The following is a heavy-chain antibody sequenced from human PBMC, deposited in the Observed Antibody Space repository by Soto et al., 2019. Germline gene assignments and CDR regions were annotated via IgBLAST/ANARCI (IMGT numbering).Heavy chain of an antibody. V-gene: IGHV3-7*01. Sequence: GGSLILSCAASGFTISSYWMSWVRKAPGKGLEWVATIKQDGSEKYYVDSVKGRFTISRDNAKNSLYLQMNSLRAEDTAVYYCARVLTYYDYIWGSYRPYYFDYWGQGTLVTVSS. J-gene: IGHJ4*02. CDR2: IKQDGSEK. CDR1: GFTISSYW. CDR3: ARVLTYYDYIWGSYRPYYFDY. D-gene: IGHD3-16*02.